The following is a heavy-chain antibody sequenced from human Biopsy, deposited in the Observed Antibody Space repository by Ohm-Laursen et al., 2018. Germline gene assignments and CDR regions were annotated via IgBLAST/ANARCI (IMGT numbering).Heavy chain of an antibody. D-gene: IGHD3-3*01. CDR3: ARCSTPYYDFWSGYQPTYYFDY. V-gene: IGHV1-18*01. CDR1: GYTFTSYG. Sequence: GALVKVSCKASGYTFTSYGISWVRQAPGQGLEWMGWISAYNGNTNYAQKLQGRVTMTTDTSTSTAYMELRSLRSDDTAVYYCARCSTPYYDFWSGYQPTYYFDYWGQGTLVTVSS. CDR2: ISAYNGNT. J-gene: IGHJ4*02.